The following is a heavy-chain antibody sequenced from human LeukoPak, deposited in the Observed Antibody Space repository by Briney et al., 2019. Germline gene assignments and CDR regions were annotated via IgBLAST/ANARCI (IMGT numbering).Heavy chain of an antibody. CDR2: MNPNSGNT. D-gene: IGHD4-17*01. CDR1: GYTFTSYD. V-gene: IGHV1-8*01. Sequence: ASVKVSCKASGYTFTSYDINWVRQATGQGLEWMGWMNPNSGNTGYAQKFQGGVTMTRNTSISTAYMELSSLRSEDTAVYYCARGRKVTKAFDYWGQGTLVTVSS. CDR3: ARGRKVTKAFDY. J-gene: IGHJ4*02.